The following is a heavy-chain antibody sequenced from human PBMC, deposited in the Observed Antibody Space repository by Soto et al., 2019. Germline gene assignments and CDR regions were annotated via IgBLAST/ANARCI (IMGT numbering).Heavy chain of an antibody. CDR1: GFSVSSNY. V-gene: IGHV3-66*01. CDR2: IYSGGIT. D-gene: IGHD6-13*01. Sequence: PGGSLRLSCAASGFSVSSNYMSWVRQAPGKGLEWVSVIYSGGITYHADSVKGRFTISRDNSKNTLYLQMDSLRAEDTAVYYCARDYRHHSMNNQLLVPSGYDYWGQGTLVTVSS. CDR3: ARDYRHHSMNNQLLVPSGYDY. J-gene: IGHJ4*02.